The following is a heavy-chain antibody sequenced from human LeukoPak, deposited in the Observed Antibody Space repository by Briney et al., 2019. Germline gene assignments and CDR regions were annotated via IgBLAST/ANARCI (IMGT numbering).Heavy chain of an antibody. V-gene: IGHV1-24*01. CDR2: FNPEDGET. D-gene: IGHD6-13*01. CDR1: RYTLTEFS. J-gene: IGHJ5*02. CDR3: ATHRLLSWYDSTWFDP. Sequence: ASVKVSCKISRYTLTEFSMHWVRQAPGKGLEWIGGFNPEDGETIYAQKSQGRVTMTEDTSTDTAYMELSSLRSEDTAVYYCATHRLLSWYDSTWFDPWGQGTLVTVSS.